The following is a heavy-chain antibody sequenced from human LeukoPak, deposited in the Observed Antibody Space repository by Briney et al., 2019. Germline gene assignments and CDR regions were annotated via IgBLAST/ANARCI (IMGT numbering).Heavy chain of an antibody. V-gene: IGHV4-4*07. CDR1: GGSISNYY. CDR3: ARGGIVVVVAARNWFDP. CDR2: IYTSGST. D-gene: IGHD2-15*01. J-gene: IGHJ5*02. Sequence: SETLSLTCSVSGGSISNYYWSWIRQPAGKGLEWIGRIYTSGSTNYNPSLKSRVTISVDTSKNQFSLKLSSVTAADTAAYYCARGGIVVVVAARNWFDPWGQGTLVTVSS.